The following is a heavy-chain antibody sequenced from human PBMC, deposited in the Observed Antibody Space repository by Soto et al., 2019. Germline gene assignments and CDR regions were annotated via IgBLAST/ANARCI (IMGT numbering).Heavy chain of an antibody. V-gene: IGHV4-4*02. CDR3: ASHRGNTYGPYDY. J-gene: IGHJ4*02. CDR2: ISHSGNT. D-gene: IGHD5-18*01. CDR1: GGSISSGNW. Sequence: VQLQESGPGLVKPSGTLSLTCAVSGGSISSGNWWSWVRQSPRKGLEWIGEISHSGNTNHNPSLKSRATISIDKSKNQFSLKLNSVTDADTAVYYCASHRGNTYGPYDYWGQGTLVTVSS.